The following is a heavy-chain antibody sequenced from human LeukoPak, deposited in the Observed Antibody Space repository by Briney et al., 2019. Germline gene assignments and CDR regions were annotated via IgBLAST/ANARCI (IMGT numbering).Heavy chain of an antibody. J-gene: IGHJ4*02. CDR2: INPNGGVT. CDR3: ARDSVRIFDF. Sequence: ASVKVSRKASGYTFTGYYMHWVRQAPGQGLEWMGWINPNGGVTNYAQKFQGRVTVTRDTSISTVYMELSSLRSDDTAVYYCARDSVRIFDFWGQGTLVTVSS. CDR1: GYTFTGYY. D-gene: IGHD6-6*01. V-gene: IGHV1-2*02.